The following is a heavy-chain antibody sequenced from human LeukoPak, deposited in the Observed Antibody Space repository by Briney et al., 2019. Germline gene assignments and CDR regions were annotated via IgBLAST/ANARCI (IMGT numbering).Heavy chain of an antibody. J-gene: IGHJ4*02. V-gene: IGHV4-34*01. D-gene: IGHD6-13*01. CDR1: GGSFSGYY. Sequence: KTSETLSLTCAVYGGSFSGYYWSWIRQPPGKGLEWIGEINHSGSTNYNPSLKSRVTISVDTSKNQFSLKLSSVTAADTAVYYCARGDGIRSASSIAAATGHFDYWGQGTLVTVSS. CDR3: ARGDGIRSASSIAAATGHFDY. CDR2: INHSGST.